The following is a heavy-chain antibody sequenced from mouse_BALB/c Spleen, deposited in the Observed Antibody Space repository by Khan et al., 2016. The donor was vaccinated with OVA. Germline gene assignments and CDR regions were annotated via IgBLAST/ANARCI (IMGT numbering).Heavy chain of an antibody. CDR1: GFTFSSYS. V-gene: IGHV5-6*01. CDR3: ASHLTGSFAY. Sequence: EVELVVSGGDLVKPGGSLKLSCAASGFTFSSYSMSWVRQTPDKRLEWVASISSGGDYTYYPDIVKGRFTISRVNAKNTLYLEMSSLKSEDTAMYYCASHLTGSFAYWGQGTLVTVSA. CDR2: ISSGGDYT. J-gene: IGHJ3*01. D-gene: IGHD4-1*01.